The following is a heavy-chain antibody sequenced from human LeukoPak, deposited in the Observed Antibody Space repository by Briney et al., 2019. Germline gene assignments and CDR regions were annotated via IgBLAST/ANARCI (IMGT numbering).Heavy chain of an antibody. CDR3: AKDSYYYGSGSYYIPDY. J-gene: IGHJ4*02. Sequence: GGSLRLSCAASGFTFSSYGMHWVRQAPGKGLEWVAVISYDGSNKYYADSVKGRFTISRDNSKNTLYLQMNSLRADDTAVYYCAKDSYYYGSGSYYIPDYWGKGTLVTVSS. CDR2: ISYDGSNK. D-gene: IGHD3-10*01. V-gene: IGHV3-30*18. CDR1: GFTFSSYG.